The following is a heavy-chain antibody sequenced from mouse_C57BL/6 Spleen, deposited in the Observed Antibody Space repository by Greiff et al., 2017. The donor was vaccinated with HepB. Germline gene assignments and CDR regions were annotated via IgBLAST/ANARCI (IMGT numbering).Heavy chain of an antibody. CDR1: GYTFTDYN. Sequence: VQLQQSGPELVKPGASVKMSCKASGYTFTDYNMHWVKQSHGKSLEWIGYINPNNGGTSYNQKFKGKATLTVNKSSSTAYMELRSLTSEDSAVYYCAVITTVVAKDYYAMDYWGQGTSVTVSS. J-gene: IGHJ4*01. V-gene: IGHV1-22*01. CDR3: AVITTVVAKDYYAMDY. CDR2: INPNNGGT. D-gene: IGHD1-1*01.